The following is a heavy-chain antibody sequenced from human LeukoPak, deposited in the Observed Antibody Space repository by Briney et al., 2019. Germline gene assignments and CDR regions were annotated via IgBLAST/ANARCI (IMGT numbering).Heavy chain of an antibody. V-gene: IGHV4-59*08. Sequence: SETLSLTFTVSGGSISNYYWSWIRQPPGKGLEWIGYIYYSGSTNYNPSLKSRVTISVDTSKNQFSLKLSSVTAADTAVYYCARLDYDILTGYLYWYFDLWGRGTLVTVSS. CDR2: IYYSGST. D-gene: IGHD3-9*01. J-gene: IGHJ2*01. CDR3: ARLDYDILTGYLYWYFDL. CDR1: GGSISNYY.